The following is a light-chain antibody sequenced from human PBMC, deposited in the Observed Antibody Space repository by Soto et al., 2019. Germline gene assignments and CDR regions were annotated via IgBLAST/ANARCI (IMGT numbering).Light chain of an antibody. CDR1: QYISTW. CDR3: HQFNNYPWT. J-gene: IGKJ1*01. V-gene: IGKV1-5*03. Sequence: DIQMTQSPSTLSASVGDRVTITCRASQYISTWLAWYQQKPGKAPKLLIYKASSLESGVPSRFSGSGSGTEFPLTISSLPPDDFATYYCHQFNNYPWTFGQGTKVEIK. CDR2: KAS.